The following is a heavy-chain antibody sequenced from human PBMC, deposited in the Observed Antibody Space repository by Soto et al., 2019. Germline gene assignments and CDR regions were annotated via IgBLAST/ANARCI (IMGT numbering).Heavy chain of an antibody. V-gene: IGHV4-39*01. D-gene: IGHD3-3*01. J-gene: IGHJ6*03. Sequence: QLQLQESGPGLVKPSETLSLTCTVSGGSISSSSYYWGWIRQPPGKGLEGIGSIYYSGSTYYNPSLKSRVAISVDTSKNKFALKLSSVTAADTAVYYCASSDFWASSYYIDVWGKGTTVTVSS. CDR1: GGSISSSSYY. CDR3: ASSDFWASSYYIDV. CDR2: IYYSGST.